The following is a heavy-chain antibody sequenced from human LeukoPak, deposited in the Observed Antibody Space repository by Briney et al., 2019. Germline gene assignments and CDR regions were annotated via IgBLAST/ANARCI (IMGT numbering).Heavy chain of an antibody. D-gene: IGHD5-12*01. V-gene: IGHV3-74*01. CDR2: VNSDGSTT. J-gene: IGHJ4*02. CDR1: GFTLRSYW. Sequence: GGSLRLSCAASGFTLRSYWMHWVRQTPGKGLVWVSRVNSDGSTTRYADSVKGRFTISRDNAKNTLYLQMNSLRAEDTAVYYCARESSGYDFVDYWGQGTLVTVSS. CDR3: ARESSGYDFVDY.